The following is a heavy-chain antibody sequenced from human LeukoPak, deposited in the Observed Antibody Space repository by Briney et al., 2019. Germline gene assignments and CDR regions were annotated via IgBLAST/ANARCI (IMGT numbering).Heavy chain of an antibody. V-gene: IGHV3-33*01. Sequence: GGSLRLSRAASGFTFSSYGMHWVRQAPGKGLEWVAVIWYDGSNKYYADSVKGRFTISRDNSKNTLYLQMNSLRAEDTAVYYCARDFAPAALTDNWFDPWGQGTLVTVSS. CDR2: IWYDGSNK. J-gene: IGHJ5*02. CDR1: GFTFSSYG. CDR3: ARDFAPAALTDNWFDP. D-gene: IGHD2-2*01.